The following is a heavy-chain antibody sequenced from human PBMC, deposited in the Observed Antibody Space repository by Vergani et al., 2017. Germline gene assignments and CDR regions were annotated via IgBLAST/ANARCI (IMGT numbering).Heavy chain of an antibody. D-gene: IGHD3-3*01. J-gene: IGHJ2*01. CDR2: ISSSGSTI. V-gene: IGHV3-11*01. CDR1: GFTFSDYY. Sequence: QVQLVESGGGLVKPGGSLRLSCAASGFTFSDYYMSWIRQAPGKGLVWVSYISSSGSTIYYADSVKGRFTISRDNAKNSLYLQMNSLRAEDTAVYYCARAPAPNYDFWSGHEVGYFDLWGRGTLVTVSS. CDR3: ARAPAPNYDFWSGHEVGYFDL.